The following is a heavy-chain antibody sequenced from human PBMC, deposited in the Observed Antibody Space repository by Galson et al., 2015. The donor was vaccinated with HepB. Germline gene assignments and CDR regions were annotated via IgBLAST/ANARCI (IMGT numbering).Heavy chain of an antibody. V-gene: IGHV3-23*01. J-gene: IGHJ4*02. CDR1: GFTFSSCA. CDR2: ISSSGGST. D-gene: IGHD1-26*01. Sequence: SLRLSCAASGFTFSSCAMSWVRQAPGKGLEWVSAISSSGGSTYYADSVKGRFTISRDNSKNTVYLQMNNLRAEDTAIYYCAKTTMQWELLPGDYWGQGTLVTVSS. CDR3: AKTTMQWELLPGDY.